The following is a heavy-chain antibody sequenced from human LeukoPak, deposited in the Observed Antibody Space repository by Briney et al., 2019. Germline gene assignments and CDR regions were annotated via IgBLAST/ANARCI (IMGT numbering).Heavy chain of an antibody. CDR2: INSDGSSI. V-gene: IGHV3-74*03. J-gene: IGHJ4*02. D-gene: IGHD5-12*01. CDR1: GFTFDDYA. CDR3: AREGRVSGYDFDC. Sequence: GGSLRLSCAASGFTFDDYAMHWVRQAPGKGLVWVSRINSDGSSITYADSVKGRFTISRDNAKNTLFLQMNSLRVEDTAVYYCAREGRVSGYDFDCWGQGTLVTVSS.